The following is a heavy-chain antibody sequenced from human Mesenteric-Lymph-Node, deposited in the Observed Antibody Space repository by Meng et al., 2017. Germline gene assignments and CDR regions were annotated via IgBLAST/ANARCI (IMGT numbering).Heavy chain of an antibody. D-gene: IGHD6-6*01. CDR1: GYSFTDFY. Sequence: VQGGAKVKQPPASVKVSCMASGYSFTDFYLHWVRQASGLGLEWMGWTNPKDGDTKYAQRFQDRVTMTRDASINTAYMELHSLRSDDTAVYYCARAKIPSSSSSFDYWGQGTLVTVSS. CDR3: ARAKIPSSSSSFDY. CDR2: TNPKDGDT. J-gene: IGHJ4*02. V-gene: IGHV1-2*02.